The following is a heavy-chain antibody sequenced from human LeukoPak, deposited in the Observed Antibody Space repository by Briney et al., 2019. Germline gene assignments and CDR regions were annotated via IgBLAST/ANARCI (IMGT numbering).Heavy chain of an antibody. CDR2: INPSGGST. CDR1: GYTFTGYY. V-gene: IGHV1-46*01. CDR3: ARDQGTEIQLWFY. J-gene: IGHJ4*02. D-gene: IGHD5-18*01. Sequence: ASVKVSCKASGYTFTGYYMHWVRQAPGQGLEWMGIINPSGGSTSYAQKFQGRVTMTRDMSTSTVYMELSSLRSEDTAVYYCARDQGTEIQLWFYWGQGTLVTVSS.